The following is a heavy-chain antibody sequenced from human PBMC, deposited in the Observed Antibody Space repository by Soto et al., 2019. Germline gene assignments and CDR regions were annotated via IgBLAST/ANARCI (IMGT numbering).Heavy chain of an antibody. Sequence: PSETLSLTCTVSGGSISSGDYYWSWIRQPPGKGLEWIGYIYYSGSTYYNPSLKSRVTISVDTSKNQFSLKLSSVTAADTAGYYCARDYYDSSGYGCFDYWGQGTLVTVSS. CDR1: GGSISSGDYY. D-gene: IGHD3-22*01. J-gene: IGHJ4*02. V-gene: IGHV4-30-4*01. CDR2: IYYSGST. CDR3: ARDYYDSSGYGCFDY.